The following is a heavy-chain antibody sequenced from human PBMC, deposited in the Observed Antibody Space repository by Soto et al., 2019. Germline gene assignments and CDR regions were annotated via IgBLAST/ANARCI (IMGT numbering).Heavy chain of an antibody. J-gene: IGHJ5*02. CDR3: ATVATNSYNWLDP. CDR2: INSDGTKT. D-gene: IGHD5-12*01. Sequence: EVQLVESGGTLVQPGGSLRLSCAASGFTFNTYWMHWVRQAPGKGLVWVSRINSDGTKTTYADSVKGRFTISRDNAKNTVYLQMKSLRAQDTGMSYCATVATNSYNWLDPWGQGTLVTVSS. CDR1: GFTFNTYW. V-gene: IGHV3-74*01.